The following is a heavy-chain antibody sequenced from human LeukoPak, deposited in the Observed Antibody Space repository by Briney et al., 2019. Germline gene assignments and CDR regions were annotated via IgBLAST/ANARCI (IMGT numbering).Heavy chain of an antibody. CDR2: IYYSGST. CDR3: ARDAATIRYFDY. Sequence: SETLSLTCTVSGGSISSYYWSWIRQPPGKGLEWIGYIYYSGSTNYNPSLKSRVTISVDTSKNQFSLKLSSVTAADTAVYYCARDAATIRYFDYWGQGTLVTVSS. J-gene: IGHJ4*02. D-gene: IGHD5-12*01. CDR1: GGSISSYY. V-gene: IGHV4-59*12.